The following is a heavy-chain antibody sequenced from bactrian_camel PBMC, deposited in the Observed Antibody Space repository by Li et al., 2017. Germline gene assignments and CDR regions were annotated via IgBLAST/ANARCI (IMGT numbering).Heavy chain of an antibody. J-gene: IGHJ4*01. Sequence: QVQLVESGGGSVQAGGSLRLSCARSTWKYSTYCMGWFRQAPGKEREGVAAINSDGRSEYADSVKGRFSISLDTAKNTVFLQMNSLKPEDTATYYCAAQFLEASCAVVHAIDNWGQGTQVTVS. CDR1: TWKYSTYC. CDR3: AAQFLEASCAVVHAIDN. CDR2: INSDGRS. V-gene: IGHV3S53*01. D-gene: IGHD2*01.